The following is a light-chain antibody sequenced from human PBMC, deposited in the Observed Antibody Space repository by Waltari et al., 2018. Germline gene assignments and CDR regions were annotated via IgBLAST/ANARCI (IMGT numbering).Light chain of an antibody. Sequence: QSALTQPPSASGSPGQSVAISCTRTSSDVGAYNYVSWYQQHPGKAPKLMIYEVTKRPSGVPDRFSGSKSGNTASLTVSGLQAEDEADYYCSSYAGSNNVFGTGTKVTVL. CDR2: EVT. V-gene: IGLV2-8*01. J-gene: IGLJ1*01. CDR3: SSYAGSNNV. CDR1: SSDVGAYNY.